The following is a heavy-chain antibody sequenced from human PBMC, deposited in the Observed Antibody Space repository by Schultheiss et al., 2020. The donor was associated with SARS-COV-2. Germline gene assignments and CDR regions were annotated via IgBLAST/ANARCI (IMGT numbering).Heavy chain of an antibody. CDR1: GYTFTSYG. V-gene: IGHV1-18*01. Sequence: ASVKVSCKASGYTFTSYGISWVRQAPGQGLEWMGWISAYNGNTNYAQKLQGRVTMTTDTSTSTAYMELRSMGSDDTAVYYCARDPVPIAAADTTLMWFDPWGHGTLVTGSS. CDR3: ARDPVPIAAADTTLMWFDP. J-gene: IGHJ5*02. CDR2: ISAYNGNT. D-gene: IGHD6-13*01.